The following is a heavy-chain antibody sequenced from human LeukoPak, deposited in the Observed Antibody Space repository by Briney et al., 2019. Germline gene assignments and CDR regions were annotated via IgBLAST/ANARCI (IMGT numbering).Heavy chain of an antibody. J-gene: IGHJ4*02. V-gene: IGHV4-39*01. CDR3: ARQVTFGYAYAYYFDY. D-gene: IGHD5-18*01. CDR1: GGSISTSYYY. Sequence: SETLSLTCTVSGGSISTSYYYWGWIRQPPGKGLEWIGNIHYSESTYYNPSLKSRVTISVDTSKNQFSLKLSSVTAADTAVYYCARQVTFGYAYAYYFDYWGQGSLVTVSS. CDR2: IHYSEST.